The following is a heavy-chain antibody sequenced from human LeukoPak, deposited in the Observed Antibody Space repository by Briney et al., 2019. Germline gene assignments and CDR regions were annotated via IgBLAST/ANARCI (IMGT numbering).Heavy chain of an antibody. Sequence: SETLSLTCAVYGGSFSGYYWSCIRQPPGKGLEWIGEINHSGSTNYNPSLKSRVTISVDTSKNQFSLKLSSVTAADTAVYYCARGLPPYYFDYWGQGTLVTVSS. CDR3: ARGLPPYYFDY. CDR1: GGSFSGYY. J-gene: IGHJ4*02. CDR2: INHSGST. V-gene: IGHV4-34*01.